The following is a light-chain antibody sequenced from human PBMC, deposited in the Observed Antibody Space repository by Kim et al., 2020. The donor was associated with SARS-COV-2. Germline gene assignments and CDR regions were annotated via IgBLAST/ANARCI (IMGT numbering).Light chain of an antibody. CDR3: CSYAGSYTYV. V-gene: IGLV2-11*01. J-gene: IGLJ1*01. CDR2: DVS. CDR1: SSDVGGYNY. Sequence: GQSVTISCTGTSSDVGGYNYVSWYQQHPEKTPKLMIYDVSERPSGVPDRFSGSKSGNTASLTISGLQADDEADYYCCSYAGSYTYVFGTGTKVTVL.